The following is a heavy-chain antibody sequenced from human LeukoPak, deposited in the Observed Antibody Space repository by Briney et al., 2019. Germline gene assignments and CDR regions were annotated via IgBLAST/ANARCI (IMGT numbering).Heavy chain of an antibody. CDR2: INHLGST. CDR3: AINRLDYGDSINFEY. V-gene: IGHV4-34*01. J-gene: IGHJ4*02. CDR1: GGSFSGYY. Sequence: PSETLSLTCAVSGGSFSGYYWSWIRQSPEKGLEWIGEINHLGSTNYNPSLKNRVTISVDTSKNQISLIVNSVTAADTGVYYCAINRLDYGDSINFEYWGQGTRVIVSS. D-gene: IGHD4-17*01.